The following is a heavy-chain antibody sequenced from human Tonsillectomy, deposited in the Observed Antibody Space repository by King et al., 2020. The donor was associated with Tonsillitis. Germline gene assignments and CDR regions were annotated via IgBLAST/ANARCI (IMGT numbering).Heavy chain of an antibody. CDR3: ARSAYCGGDCYPNWFDP. CDR1: GFTFNSYS. D-gene: IGHD2-21*02. CDR2: ISSSGSTI. J-gene: IGHJ5*02. V-gene: IGHV3-48*01. Sequence: QLVQSGGGLVQPGGSLRLSCAASGFTFNSYSMNWVRQAPGKGLEWVSYISSSGSTISYADSLKARFTISRDNAKNSLYLQMNSLRAEDTAVYYCARSAYCGGDCYPNWFDPWGQGTLVTVSS.